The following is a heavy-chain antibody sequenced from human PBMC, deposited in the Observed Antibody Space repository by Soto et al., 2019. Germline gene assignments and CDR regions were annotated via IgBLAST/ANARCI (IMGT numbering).Heavy chain of an antibody. CDR2: IYPGDSDT. D-gene: IGHD2-2*01. J-gene: IGHJ6*03. Sequence: GESLKISCKGSGYSFTSYWIGWVRQMSGKGLEWMGIIYPGDSDTRYSPSFQGQVTISADKSISTAYLQWSSLKASDTAMYYCARHSLYCSSTSCYAAYYYMDVWGKGTTVTVSS. CDR3: ARHSLYCSSTSCYAAYYYMDV. V-gene: IGHV5-51*01. CDR1: GYSFTSYW.